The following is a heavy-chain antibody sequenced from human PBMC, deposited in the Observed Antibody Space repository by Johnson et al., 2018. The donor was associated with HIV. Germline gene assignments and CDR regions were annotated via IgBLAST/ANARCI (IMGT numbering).Heavy chain of an antibody. V-gene: IGHV3-30*19. Sequence: QVQLVESGGGVVQPGRSLRLSCAASGFTFSSYGMHWVRQAPGKGLEWVAVISYDGSNKYYADSVKGRFTISRDNSKNTLYLQMNSLRAEDTAVYYCARDYGDYAHDAFDIWGQGTMVTVSS. J-gene: IGHJ3*02. CDR1: GFTFSSYG. CDR3: ARDYGDYAHDAFDI. D-gene: IGHD4-17*01. CDR2: ISYDGSNK.